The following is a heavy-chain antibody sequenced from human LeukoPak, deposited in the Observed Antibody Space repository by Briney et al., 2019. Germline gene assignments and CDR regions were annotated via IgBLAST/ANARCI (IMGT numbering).Heavy chain of an antibody. Sequence: GASVKVSCKASGYTFTTYYIHWVRQAPGQGLEWMGLINPSVARTSYAQKLQGRLTMTRDMSTSTVYMELSSLRSEDTAVYYCARAIEVGAMTPFDYWGQGTLVTVPS. CDR1: GYTFTTYY. J-gene: IGHJ4*02. CDR2: INPSVART. V-gene: IGHV1-46*01. D-gene: IGHD1-26*01. CDR3: ARAIEVGAMTPFDY.